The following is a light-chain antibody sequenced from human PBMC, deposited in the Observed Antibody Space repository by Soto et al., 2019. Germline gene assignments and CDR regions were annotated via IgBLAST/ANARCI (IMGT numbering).Light chain of an antibody. CDR1: QSVSSN. V-gene: IGKV3-15*01. Sequence: EIVMTQSPATLSVSPGERATLSCRASQSVSSNLAWHQQKPGQAPRILMYDASTMATGIPARFSGSGSGTEFTLTISSLQSEDFAVYYCQQYHNWPITFGQGTRLEIK. J-gene: IGKJ5*01. CDR2: DAS. CDR3: QQYHNWPIT.